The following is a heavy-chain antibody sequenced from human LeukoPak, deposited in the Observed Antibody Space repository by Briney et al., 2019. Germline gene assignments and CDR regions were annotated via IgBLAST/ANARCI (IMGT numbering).Heavy chain of an antibody. J-gene: IGHJ4*02. CDR3: APDPIAVAGGFDY. CDR1: GFTFSSYS. Sequence: PGGSLRLSCAASGFTFSSYSMNWVRQAPGKGLEWVSRINSDGSSTSYADSVKGRFTISRDNAKNTLYLQMNSLRAEDTAVYYCAPDPIAVAGGFDYWGQGTLVTVSS. D-gene: IGHD6-19*01. V-gene: IGHV3-74*01. CDR2: INSDGSST.